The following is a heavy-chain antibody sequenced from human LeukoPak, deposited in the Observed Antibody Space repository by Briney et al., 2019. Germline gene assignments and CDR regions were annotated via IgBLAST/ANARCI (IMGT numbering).Heavy chain of an antibody. V-gene: IGHV4-59*08. J-gene: IGHJ5*02. D-gene: IGHD2-15*01. CDR1: GGSISSYY. CDR3: ERYSGRRGWFDP. CDR2: IYYSGST. Sequence: PSETLSLTCTVSGGSISSYYWSWIRQPPGKGLEWIGYIYYSGSTYYNPSLKSRVTISVDTSKNQFSLKLSSVTAADTAVYYCERYSGRRGWFDPWGQGTLVTVSS.